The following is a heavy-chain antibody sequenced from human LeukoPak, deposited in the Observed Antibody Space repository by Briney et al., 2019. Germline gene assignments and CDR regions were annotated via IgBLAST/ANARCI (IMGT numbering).Heavy chain of an antibody. J-gene: IGHJ6*03. CDR1: GGTFSSYA. CDR3: ARGEQDTAMGFYYYYYMDV. V-gene: IGHV1-69*05. D-gene: IGHD5-18*01. Sequence: SVKVSCKASGGTFSSYAISWVRQAPGQGLEWMGGIIPIFGTANYAQKFQGRVTITTDESTSTAYMELSSLRSEDTAVYYCARGEQDTAMGFYYYYYMDVWGKGTTVTVTS. CDR2: IIPIFGTA.